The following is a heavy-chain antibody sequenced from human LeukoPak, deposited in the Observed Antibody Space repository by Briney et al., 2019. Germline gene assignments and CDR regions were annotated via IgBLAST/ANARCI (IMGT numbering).Heavy chain of an antibody. V-gene: IGHV3-9*01. Sequence: SGGSLRLSCAASGFTFDDYAMHWVRQAPGKGLEWVSGISWNSGSIGYADSVKGRFTISRDNAKNSLYLQMNSPRAEDTALYYCAKDLGPPWGQGTLVTVSS. CDR1: GFTFDDYA. CDR2: ISWNSGSI. J-gene: IGHJ5*02. CDR3: AKDLGPP.